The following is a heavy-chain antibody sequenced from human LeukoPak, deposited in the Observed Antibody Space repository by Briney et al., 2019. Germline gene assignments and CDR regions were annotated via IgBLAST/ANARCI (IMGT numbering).Heavy chain of an antibody. Sequence: GGSLRLSCAASGFTFSDYYMSWLRQAPGKGLEWVSYISSSGSTIYYADSVKGRFTISRDNAKNTLYLQMNSLRAEDPAVYYCAKDYDYVWGSYGIDAFDIWGQGTMVTVSS. CDR1: GFTFSDYY. CDR2: ISSSGSTI. J-gene: IGHJ3*02. D-gene: IGHD3-16*01. V-gene: IGHV3-11*01. CDR3: AKDYDYVWGSYGIDAFDI.